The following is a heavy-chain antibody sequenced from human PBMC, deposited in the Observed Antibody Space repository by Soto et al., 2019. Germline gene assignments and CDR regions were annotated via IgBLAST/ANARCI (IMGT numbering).Heavy chain of an antibody. D-gene: IGHD3-3*01. CDR3: ARARIFGARTTPYYYYGMDV. CDR1: GFTFSSYG. V-gene: IGHV3-33*01. J-gene: IGHJ6*02. Sequence: HPGGSLRLSCAASGFTFSSYGMHWVRQAPGKGLEWVAVIWYDGSNKYYADSVKGRFTISRDNSKNTLYLQMNSLRAEDTAVYYCARARIFGARTTPYYYYGMDVWGQGTTVTVSS. CDR2: IWYDGSNK.